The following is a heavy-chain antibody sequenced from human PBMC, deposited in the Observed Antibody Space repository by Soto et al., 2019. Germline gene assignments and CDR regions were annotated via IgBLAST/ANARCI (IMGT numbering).Heavy chain of an antibody. D-gene: IGHD4-17*01. CDR2: INPNSGGT. J-gene: IGHJ6*02. V-gene: IGHV1-2*04. CDR1: GYTFTGYY. Sequence: ASVKVSCKASGYTFTGYYMHWVRQAPGQGLEWMGWINPNSGGTNYAQKFRGWVTMTRDTSISTAYMELSRLRSDDTAVYYCAREGTTVTTFPYYYGMDVWGQGTTVTVSS. CDR3: AREGTTVTTFPYYYGMDV.